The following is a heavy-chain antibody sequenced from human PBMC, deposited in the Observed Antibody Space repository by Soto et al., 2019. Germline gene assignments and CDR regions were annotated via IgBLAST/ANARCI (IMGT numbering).Heavy chain of an antibody. D-gene: IGHD1-20*01. J-gene: IGHJ4*02. V-gene: IGHV1-69*13. CDR2: IIPIFGTA. CDR1: GGTFSSYA. Sequence: ASVKVSCKASGGTFSSYAISWVRQAPGQGLEWMGGIIPIFGTANYAQKFQGRVTITADESTSTAYMELSSLRSEDTAVYYCATPTNWNDGVFDYWGQGTLVTVSS. CDR3: ATPTNWNDGVFDY.